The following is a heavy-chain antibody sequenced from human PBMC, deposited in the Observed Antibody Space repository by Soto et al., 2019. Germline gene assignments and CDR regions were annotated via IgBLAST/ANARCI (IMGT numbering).Heavy chain of an antibody. D-gene: IGHD1-1*01. V-gene: IGHV3-23*01. CDR2: ISDSGTTT. CDR3: AKAARTTTLYNFDF. CDR1: GFTFINFD. J-gene: IGHJ4*02. Sequence: GGSLTLSCAASGFTFINFDMNWVRRAPGKGLEWVSVISDSGTTTFHADSVKGRFTVSRDNSKNTLYLQMNSLRAEDTAVYYCAKAARTTTLYNFDFWGPGTRVTVSS.